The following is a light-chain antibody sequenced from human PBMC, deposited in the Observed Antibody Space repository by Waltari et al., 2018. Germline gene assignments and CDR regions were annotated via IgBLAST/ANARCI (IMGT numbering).Light chain of an antibody. V-gene: IGKV1-5*03. CDR1: QSIVVW. Sequence: DIQVTQSPSTLSASVGDRVTITCRASQSIVVWLAWYQQKPGKAPRLLIYKASYFESGVPSRFSGSASGTAFTLTISSLQADDFATYYCLQYNSYPWTFGQGTTVEIK. CDR2: KAS. J-gene: IGKJ1*01. CDR3: LQYNSYPWT.